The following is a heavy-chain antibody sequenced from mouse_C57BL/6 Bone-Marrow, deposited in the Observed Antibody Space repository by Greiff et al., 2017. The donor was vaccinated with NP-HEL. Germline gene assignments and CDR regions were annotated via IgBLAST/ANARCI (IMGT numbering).Heavy chain of an antibody. CDR2: FHPYNDDT. D-gene: IGHD2-4*01. Sequence: VQVVESGAELVKPGASVKMSCKASGYTFTTYPIEWMKQNHGKSLEWIGNFHPYNDDTKYNEKFKGKATLTVEKSSSTAYLELSRLTSDDSAVYYCARRYDYDEFAMDYWGQGTSVTVSS. CDR1: GYTFTTYP. CDR3: ARRYDYDEFAMDY. V-gene: IGHV1-47*01. J-gene: IGHJ4*01.